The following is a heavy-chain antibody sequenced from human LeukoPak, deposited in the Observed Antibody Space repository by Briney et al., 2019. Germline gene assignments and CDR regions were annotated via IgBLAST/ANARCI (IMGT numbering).Heavy chain of an antibody. CDR2: ISGSGGST. J-gene: IGHJ1*01. V-gene: IGHV3-23*01. CDR3: ARGSEYFQH. CDR1: GFTFSSYA. Sequence: HPGGSLRLSCAASGFTFSSYAMSWVRQAPGKGLEWVSAISGSGGSTYYADSVKARFSISRDESKNTVYLQMNSLRAEDTAVYYCARGSEYFQHWGQGTLVTVSS.